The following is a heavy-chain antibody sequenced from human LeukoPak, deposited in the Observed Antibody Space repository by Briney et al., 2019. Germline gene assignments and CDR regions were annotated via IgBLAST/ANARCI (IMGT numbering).Heavy chain of an antibody. Sequence: GGSLRLSCAASGFSFSSSAMNWVRQAPGKGLEWVALIWYDGSNKYYADSVKGRFTISRDNSKNTVYLEMNSLRAEDSAVYYCARDKGSHPYNWFDPWGQGTLVTVSS. CDR1: GFSFSSSA. CDR3: ARDKGSHPYNWFDP. J-gene: IGHJ5*02. CDR2: IWYDGSNK. V-gene: IGHV3-33*01. D-gene: IGHD3-10*01.